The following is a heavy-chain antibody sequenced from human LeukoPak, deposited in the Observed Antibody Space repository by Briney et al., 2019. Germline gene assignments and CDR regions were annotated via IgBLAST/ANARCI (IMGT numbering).Heavy chain of an antibody. D-gene: IGHD5-18*01. CDR1: GFTFTNYA. CDR3: ARGGGYSYDYYFDY. V-gene: IGHV3-23*01. J-gene: IGHJ4*02. CDR2: ISGSGGST. Sequence: GGSLRLSCAASGFTFTNYAMSWVRQAPGKGLEWVSVISGSGGSTYYADSVKGRFTISRDNSKNTLYLQMNSLRAEDTAVYYCARGGGYSYDYYFDYWGQGTLVTVSS.